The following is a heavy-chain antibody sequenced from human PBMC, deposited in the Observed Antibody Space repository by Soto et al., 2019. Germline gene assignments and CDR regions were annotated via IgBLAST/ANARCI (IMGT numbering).Heavy chain of an antibody. CDR3: AKGVTYYDFWSGFRPGGMDV. CDR2: ISGSGGST. J-gene: IGHJ6*02. D-gene: IGHD3-3*01. Sequence: VGSVRLSCAASGFTFSSYAMSWVRQAPGKGLEWVSAISGSGGSTYYADSVKGRFTISRDNSKNTLYLQMNSLRAEDTAVYYCAKGVTYYDFWSGFRPGGMDVWGQGTTVTVSS. V-gene: IGHV3-23*01. CDR1: GFTFSSYA.